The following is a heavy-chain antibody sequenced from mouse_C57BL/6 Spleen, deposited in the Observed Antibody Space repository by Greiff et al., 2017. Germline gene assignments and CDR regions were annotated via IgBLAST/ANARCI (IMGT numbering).Heavy chain of an antibody. Sequence: QVQLQQPGAELVRPGSSVKLSCKASGYTFTSYWMHWVKQRPIQGLEWIGNIDPSDSETHYNQKFKDKATLTVDKSSSTAYMQLSSLTSEDSAVYYCARDLYYYGSQSFYYAMDYWGQGTSVTVSS. CDR2: IDPSDSET. V-gene: IGHV1-52*01. D-gene: IGHD1-1*01. CDR1: GYTFTSYW. J-gene: IGHJ4*01. CDR3: ARDLYYYGSQSFYYAMDY.